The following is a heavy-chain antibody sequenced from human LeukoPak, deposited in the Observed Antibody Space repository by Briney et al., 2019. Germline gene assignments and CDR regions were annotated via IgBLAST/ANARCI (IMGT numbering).Heavy chain of an antibody. J-gene: IGHJ3*02. CDR2: IYYSGST. V-gene: IGHV4-39*02. Sequence: SETLSLTCTVSGGSISSSSYYWGWIRQPPGKGLEWIGSIYYSGSTYYNPSLKSRVTISVDTSKNQFSLKLSSVTAADTAVYYCAREPYGFWSGYSHILTGYSDAFDIWGQGTMVTVSS. CDR1: GGSISSSSYY. D-gene: IGHD3-3*01. CDR3: AREPYGFWSGYSHILTGYSDAFDI.